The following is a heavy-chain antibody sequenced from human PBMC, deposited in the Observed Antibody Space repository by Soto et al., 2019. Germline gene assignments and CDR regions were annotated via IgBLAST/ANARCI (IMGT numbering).Heavy chain of an antibody. J-gene: IGHJ6*02. CDR1: RGTFGNYA. V-gene: IGHV1-69*09. D-gene: IGHD3-10*01. CDR2: AIPVFGIA. CDR3: VRVAVPGIYGEDV. Sequence: QVQLVQSGAEVKKPGSSVKVSCKASRGTFGNYAIIWVRQSPGHGLEWVGKAIPVFGIANYAQKFEGRVTITADMFTKTAYMELSSLRSDDTALYYCVRVAVPGIYGEDVWGQGTTVTVSS.